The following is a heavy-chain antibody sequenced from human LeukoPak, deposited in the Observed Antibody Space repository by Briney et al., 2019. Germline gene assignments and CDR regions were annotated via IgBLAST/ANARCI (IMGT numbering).Heavy chain of an antibody. CDR2: VYTSGST. CDR1: GGSISSGSYY. J-gene: IGHJ4*02. V-gene: IGHV4-61*02. Sequence: PSETLSLTCTVSGGSISSGSYYWSWIRQPAGKGLEWIGRVYTSGSTNYNPSLKSRVTISVDTSKNQFSLKLSSVTAADTAVYYCASATYYFDYWGQGTLVTVSS. CDR3: ASATYYFDY.